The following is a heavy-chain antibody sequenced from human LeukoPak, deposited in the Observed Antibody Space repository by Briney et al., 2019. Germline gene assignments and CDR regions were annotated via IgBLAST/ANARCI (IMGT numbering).Heavy chain of an antibody. J-gene: IGHJ5*02. D-gene: IGHD2/OR15-2a*01. V-gene: IGHV3-7*01. CDR1: GFNFRKHW. Sequence: PGGSLRLSCAATGFNFRKHWMSWVRQSIGKGLECVAKIQEDGNEMHYVDSVKGRFTISRDNARNSLYLQMNNLRGEDTAVYYVIPHNSNWFDPWGQGTLVTVSS. CDR3: IPHNSNWFDP. CDR2: IQEDGNEM.